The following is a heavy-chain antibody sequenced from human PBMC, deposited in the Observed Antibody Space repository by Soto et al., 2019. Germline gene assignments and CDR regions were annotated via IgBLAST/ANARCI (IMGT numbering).Heavy chain of an antibody. J-gene: IGHJ5*02. CDR2: INHSGST. Sequence: SETLSLTCAVYGGSFSGYYWSWIRQPPGKGLEWIGEINHSGSTNYNPSLKSRVTISVDTSKNQFSLKLSSVTAADTAVYYCARGVRMYYGSGSYNWFDPWGQGTLVTVSS. D-gene: IGHD3-10*01. V-gene: IGHV4-34*01. CDR1: GGSFSGYY. CDR3: ARGVRMYYGSGSYNWFDP.